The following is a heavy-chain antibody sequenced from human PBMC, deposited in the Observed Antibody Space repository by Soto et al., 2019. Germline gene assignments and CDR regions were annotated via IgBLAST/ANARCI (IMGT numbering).Heavy chain of an antibody. D-gene: IGHD1-26*01. CDR1: GGSISNSY. CDR3: ATQEVGGSYVYTFDP. J-gene: IGHJ5*02. V-gene: IGHV4-59*05. Sequence: TSETLSLTCTVSGGSISNSYWSWIRQPPGKGLEWIGSIYYSGSTYYNPSLKSRVTISVDTSKNQFSLKLSSVTAADTAVYYCATQEVGGSYVYTFDPWGQGTLVNVSS. CDR2: IYYSGST.